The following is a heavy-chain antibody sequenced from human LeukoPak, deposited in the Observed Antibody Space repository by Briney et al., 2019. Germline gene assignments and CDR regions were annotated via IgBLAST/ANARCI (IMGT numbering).Heavy chain of an antibody. J-gene: IGHJ6*03. CDR1: GYTFTSYG. D-gene: IGHD6-19*01. CDR3: ARGRGVATVWVAGTWHYYYYYMDV. Sequence: ASVKVSCKASGYTFTSYGISWVRQAPGQGLEWMGWISAYNGNTNYAQKLQGRVTMTTDTSTSTAYMELRSLRSDDTAVYYCARGRGVATVWVAGTWHYYYYYMDVWGKGTTVTVSS. V-gene: IGHV1-18*01. CDR2: ISAYNGNT.